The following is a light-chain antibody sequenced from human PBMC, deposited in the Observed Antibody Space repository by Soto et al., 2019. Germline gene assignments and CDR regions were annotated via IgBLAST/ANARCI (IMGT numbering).Light chain of an antibody. CDR2: DES. V-gene: IGKV3-11*01. CDR3: QQHSYWPPVT. CDR1: QSINRH. Sequence: DIVLTQSPSTLSLSPGDRATLSCRASQSINRHLAWYRQKPGQAPKLLIYDESNMATGIPARFSGSGSGTDFTLTISSLQPEDVEVSYCQQHSYWPPVTFGGGTKVEIK. J-gene: IGKJ4*01.